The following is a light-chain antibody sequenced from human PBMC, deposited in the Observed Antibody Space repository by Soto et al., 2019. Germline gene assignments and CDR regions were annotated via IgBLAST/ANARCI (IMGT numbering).Light chain of an antibody. CDR1: QGIGNY. J-gene: IGKJ1*01. CDR3: QRYYTDPET. CDR2: DAS. Sequence: DIQMTQSPSSLSASVGDRVTITCRASQGIGNYLAWYKQKPGNVPKNIIFDASTLQSGVPSRFSGSGSGTDFNLNISSLQPDDVATSDCQRYYTDPETFGQGNKVEI. V-gene: IGKV1-27*01.